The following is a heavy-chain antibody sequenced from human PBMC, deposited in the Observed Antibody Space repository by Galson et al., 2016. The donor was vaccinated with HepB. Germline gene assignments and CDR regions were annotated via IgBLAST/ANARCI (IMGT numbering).Heavy chain of an antibody. D-gene: IGHD3-10*01. Sequence: SLRLSCAASVFTFSSYSMNWVRQAPGRGLEWVSSISSSTSYIYHADSVKGRFTISRDIAKNSLHLQMDSLRVEDTAVYYCARGPNYGARSDYLDYWGQGILVTVSS. CDR3: ARGPNYGARSDYLDY. CDR2: ISSSTSYI. V-gene: IGHV3-21*04. CDR1: VFTFSSYS. J-gene: IGHJ4*02.